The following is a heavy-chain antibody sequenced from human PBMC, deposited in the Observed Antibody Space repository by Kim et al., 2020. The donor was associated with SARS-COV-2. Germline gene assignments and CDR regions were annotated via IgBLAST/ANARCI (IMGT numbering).Heavy chain of an antibody. V-gene: IGHV4-59*01. CDR1: GGSISSYY. D-gene: IGHD2-21*02. CDR2: IYYSGST. CDR3: ASQISLAYCGGDCPPRPLDYYYGMDV. Sequence: SETLSLTCTVSGGSISSYYWSWIRQPPGKGLEWIGYIYYSGSTNYNPSLKSRVTISVDTTKNQFSLKLSSVTAADTAVYYCASQISLAYCGGDCPPRPLDYYYGMDVWGQGTTVTVSS. J-gene: IGHJ6*02.